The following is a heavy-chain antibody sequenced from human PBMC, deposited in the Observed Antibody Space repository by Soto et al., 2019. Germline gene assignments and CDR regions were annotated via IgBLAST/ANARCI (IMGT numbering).Heavy chain of an antibody. Sequence: QVQLVQSGAEVKKPGSSVKVSCKASGGTFSSYTISWVRQAPGQGLEWMGRIIPILGIANYAQKFQGRVTITADKSTSTAYMELSSLRSEDTAVYYCARFSWDINVDAFDIWGQGTMVTVSS. D-gene: IGHD1-26*01. J-gene: IGHJ3*02. V-gene: IGHV1-69*02. CDR1: GGTFSSYT. CDR3: ARFSWDINVDAFDI. CDR2: IIPILGIA.